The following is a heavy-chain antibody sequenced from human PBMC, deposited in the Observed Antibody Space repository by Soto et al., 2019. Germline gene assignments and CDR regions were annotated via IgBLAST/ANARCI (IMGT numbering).Heavy chain of an antibody. CDR1: GGTLSSYA. Sequence: QVQLVQSGAEVKKPGSSVKVSCKAPGGTLSSYAINWVRQAPGQGLEWMEGIIPIFGSANYAPKFQGRVTISADESTSTAYMEVSSLRSEDTAVYYCAGTREIPYYHGMDVWGQGTTVTVSS. V-gene: IGHV1-69*01. CDR2: IIPIFGSA. CDR3: AGTREIPYYHGMDV. D-gene: IGHD2-2*02. J-gene: IGHJ6*02.